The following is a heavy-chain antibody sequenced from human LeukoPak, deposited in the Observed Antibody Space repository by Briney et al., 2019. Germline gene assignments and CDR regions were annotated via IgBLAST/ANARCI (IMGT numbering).Heavy chain of an antibody. V-gene: IGHV3-30*18. CDR3: AKSNSYSSSWYYGLDV. D-gene: IGHD6-13*01. J-gene: IGHJ6*02. CDR1: GFTFSSTG. CDR2: ISYDGNYK. Sequence: GGSLRLSCAASGFTFSSTGMHWARQAPGKGLEWVADISYDGNYKYYADSVKGRFTISRDNSKNTLYLQMNSLRPEDTAVYYCAKSNSYSSSWYYGLDVWGQGTTVTVSS.